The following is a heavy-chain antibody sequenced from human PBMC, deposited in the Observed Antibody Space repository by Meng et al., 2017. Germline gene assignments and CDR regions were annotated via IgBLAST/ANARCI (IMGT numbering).Heavy chain of an antibody. V-gene: IGHV1-69*06. CDR2: IIPIFGTA. CDR1: GGTFSSYA. D-gene: IGHD7-27*01. Sequence: QWELVQFGAGVTKPGSWLKSSCKASGGTFSSYAISWVRQAPGQGLEWMGGIIPIFGTANYAQKFQGRVTITADKSTSTAYMELSSLRSEDTAVYYCASGPPGWFDPWGQGTLVTVSS. J-gene: IGHJ5*02. CDR3: ASGPPGWFDP.